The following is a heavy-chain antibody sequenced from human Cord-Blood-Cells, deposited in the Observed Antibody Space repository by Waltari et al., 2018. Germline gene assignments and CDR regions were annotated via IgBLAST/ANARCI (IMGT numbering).Heavy chain of an antibody. D-gene: IGHD1-7*01. CDR3: ARKNLDGDAFDI. CDR2: INPILGIA. CDR1: GGTFSSYT. Sequence: QVQLVQSGAEVKKPGSSVKVSCKASGGTFSSYTISWVRQAPGQGLEWMGRINPILGIANYAQKFQGIVTITADKSTSTAYMELSSLRSEDTAVYYCARKNLDGDAFDIWGQGTMVTVSS. V-gene: IGHV1-69*02. J-gene: IGHJ3*02.